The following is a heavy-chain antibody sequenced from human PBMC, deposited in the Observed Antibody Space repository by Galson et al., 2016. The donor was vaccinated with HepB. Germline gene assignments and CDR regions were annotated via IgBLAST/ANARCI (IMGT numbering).Heavy chain of an antibody. Sequence: LSLTCTVSGYSISSYHWSWIRLSPGQGLEWIGHTYYTGRTTYNPSLKSRVTISVDVSRKQFSLQLRSVTAEDAAVYFCAIDPQYSSAGNNAFDTWGQGTMVTGS. V-gene: IGHV4-59*01. J-gene: IGHJ3*02. CDR3: AIDPQYSSAGNNAFDT. CDR2: TYYTGRT. CDR1: GYSISSYH. D-gene: IGHD6-25*01.